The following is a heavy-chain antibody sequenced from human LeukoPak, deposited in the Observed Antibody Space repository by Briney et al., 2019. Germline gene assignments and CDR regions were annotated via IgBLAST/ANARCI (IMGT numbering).Heavy chain of an antibody. D-gene: IGHD5-24*01. CDR3: ATYKNQPHTQFFDF. Sequence: PGGSLRLSCAASGFTFSSYGMNWVRRAPGKGLEWISYMNSDSSTIYHADSVRGRFTISRDNAKNSLFLQMNSLRDEDTAVYYCATYKNQPHTQFFDFWGQGALVTVSA. J-gene: IGHJ4*02. CDR1: GFTFSSYG. CDR2: MNSDSSTI. V-gene: IGHV3-48*02.